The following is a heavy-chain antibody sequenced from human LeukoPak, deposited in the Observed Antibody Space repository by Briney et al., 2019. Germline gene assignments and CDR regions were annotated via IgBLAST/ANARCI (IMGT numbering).Heavy chain of an antibody. CDR3: ARSPAAGDRVGYYYYYYMDV. J-gene: IGHJ6*03. V-gene: IGHV4-39*07. CDR1: GGSISSSSYY. Sequence: SETLSLTCTVSGGSISSSSYYWGWIRQPPRKGLEWIGSIYYSGSTYYNPSLKSRVTISVDTSKNQFSLKLSSVTAADTAVYYCARSPAAGDRVGYYYYYYMDVWGKGTTVTVSS. CDR2: IYYSGST. D-gene: IGHD6-13*01.